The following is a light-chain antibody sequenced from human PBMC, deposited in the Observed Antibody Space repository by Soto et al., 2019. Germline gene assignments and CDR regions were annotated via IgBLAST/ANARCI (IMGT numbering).Light chain of an antibody. J-gene: IGLJ1*01. CDR2: DVN. CDR3: CAYSTSGNHV. V-gene: IGLV2-14*03. Sequence: QSVLTQPASVSGSPGQSITFSCTGTSSDVGSYDYVSWHQQHPGKAPKLIIYDVNNRPSGVPSRFSGSKSGNTASLIISGLQTEDEADYYCCAYSTSGNHVFGTGTKVTVL. CDR1: SSDVGSYDY.